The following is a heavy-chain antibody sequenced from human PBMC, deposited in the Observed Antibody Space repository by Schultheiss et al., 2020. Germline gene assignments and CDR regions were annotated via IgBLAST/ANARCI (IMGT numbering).Heavy chain of an antibody. Sequence: SLKIACAASGFTFSSYGMHWVRQAPGKGLEWVAVIWYDGSNKYYADSVKGRFTISRDNSKNTLYLQMNSLRAEDTAVYYCARAAAGTTPLVDYWGQGTLVTVSS. D-gene: IGHD6-13*01. CDR1: GFTFSSYG. J-gene: IGHJ4*02. CDR2: IWYDGSNK. V-gene: IGHV3-33*01. CDR3: ARAAAGTTPLVDY.